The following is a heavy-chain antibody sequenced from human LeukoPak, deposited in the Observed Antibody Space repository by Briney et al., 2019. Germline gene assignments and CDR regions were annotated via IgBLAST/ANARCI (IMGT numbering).Heavy chain of an antibody. J-gene: IGHJ1*01. CDR1: GGSISTYY. D-gene: IGHD6-6*01. CDR2: IYHSGST. CDR3: ARGGAARLHFQI. V-gene: IGHV4-59*01. Sequence: SETLSLTCTVSGGSISTYYWNWIRQPPGKGLEWIGYIYHSGSTNYNPSLQSRVTISVDTSKNQFSLNLSSVTAADTAVYYCARGGAARLHFQIWGQDTLVTVSS.